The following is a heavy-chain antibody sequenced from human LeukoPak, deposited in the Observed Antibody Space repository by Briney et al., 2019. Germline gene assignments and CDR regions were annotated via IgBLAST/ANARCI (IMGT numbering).Heavy chain of an antibody. D-gene: IGHD2-15*01. CDR2: MNQDGSEK. Sequence: QPGGSLRLSCAASGFTFNSYEMNWVRQAPGKGLEWVANMNQDGSEKYYVDSVKGRFTISRDNAKNSLYLQMNSLRAEDTAVYYCARDTLRRFDFWGLEPWSPSPQ. CDR1: GFTFNSYE. V-gene: IGHV3-7*04. J-gene: IGHJ4*01. CDR3: ARDTLRRFDF.